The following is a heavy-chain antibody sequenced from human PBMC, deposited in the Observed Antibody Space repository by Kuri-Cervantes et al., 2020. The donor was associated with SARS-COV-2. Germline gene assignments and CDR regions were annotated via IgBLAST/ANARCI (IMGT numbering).Heavy chain of an antibody. D-gene: IGHD3-22*01. J-gene: IGHJ3*02. Sequence: GGSLRLSCAASGFTFSSYAMHWVRQAPGKGLEWVSYISSSSSTIYYADSVKGRFTISRDNAKNSLHLQMNSLRDEDTAVYYCARETLGPYYYDSSGYQNDAFDIWGQGTMVTVSS. V-gene: IGHV3-48*02. CDR2: ISSSSSTI. CDR3: ARETLGPYYYDSSGYQNDAFDI. CDR1: GFTFSSYA.